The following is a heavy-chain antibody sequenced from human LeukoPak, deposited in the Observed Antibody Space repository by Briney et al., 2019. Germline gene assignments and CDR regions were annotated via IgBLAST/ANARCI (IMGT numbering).Heavy chain of an antibody. Sequence: PSETLSLTCTVSGGSISSYYWSWIRQPPGKGLEWSGFIYYSGSANYNPSLRSRVTISVDTSKNQFSLKLTSVTAADTAVYYCARTGVVATSYFFDYWGHGTLVTVSS. J-gene: IGHJ4*01. CDR1: GGSISSYY. D-gene: IGHD5-12*01. V-gene: IGHV4-59*01. CDR3: ARTGVVATSYFFDY. CDR2: IYYSGSA.